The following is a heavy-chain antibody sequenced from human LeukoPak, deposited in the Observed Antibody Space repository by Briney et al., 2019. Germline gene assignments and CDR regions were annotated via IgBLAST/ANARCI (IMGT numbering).Heavy chain of an antibody. CDR3: ARAIDYDILTGSPYYFDY. J-gene: IGHJ4*02. D-gene: IGHD3-9*01. Sequence: SVKVSCKASGGTFSSYAISWVRQAPGQGLERMGGIIPIFGTANYAQKFQGRVTITADKSTSTAYMELSSLRSEDTAVYYCARAIDYDILTGSPYYFDYWGQGTLVTVSS. V-gene: IGHV1-69*06. CDR1: GGTFSSYA. CDR2: IIPIFGTA.